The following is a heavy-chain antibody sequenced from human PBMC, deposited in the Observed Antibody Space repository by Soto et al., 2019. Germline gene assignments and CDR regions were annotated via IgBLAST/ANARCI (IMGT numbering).Heavy chain of an antibody. CDR3: AKQDYGDVDH. CDR2: VSGSGGNR. CDR1: GFTFTTYA. V-gene: IGHV3-23*01. D-gene: IGHD4-17*01. J-gene: IGHJ4*02. Sequence: LRLSCAASGFTFTTYAMTWVRQAPGKGLEWVSTVSGSGGNRHYADSVKGRFTISRDNSKNRLYLQMNSLRAEDTAVYYCAKQDYGDVDHWGQGTLVTVSS.